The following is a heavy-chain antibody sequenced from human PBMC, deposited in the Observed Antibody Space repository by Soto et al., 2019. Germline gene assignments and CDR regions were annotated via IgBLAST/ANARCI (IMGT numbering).Heavy chain of an antibody. CDR3: AARENYYDSSDAFDI. J-gene: IGHJ3*02. Sequence: ASVKVSCKASGYSFSSYHIHWVRQAPGQGLEWMGWINPSGGGTNYAQKLQGRVTMTRDTSISTAYMELSRLRSEDTAVYYCAARENYYDSSDAFDIWGQGTMVTVS. D-gene: IGHD3-22*01. CDR1: GYSFSSYH. V-gene: IGHV1-2*02. CDR2: INPSGGGT.